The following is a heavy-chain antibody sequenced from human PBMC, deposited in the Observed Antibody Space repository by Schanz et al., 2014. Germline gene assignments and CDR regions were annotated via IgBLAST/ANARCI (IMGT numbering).Heavy chain of an antibody. CDR3: ARGYGDSPTDF. D-gene: IGHD4-17*01. Sequence: QGQLVQSGPEVKEPGASVKVSCEASRYTFNTYGLNWVRQAPGQGLEWMGWIIPILGIANYAQKFQGRVTITADRSTSTAYMELSSLRSEDTAVYYCARGYGDSPTDFWGQGTLVTVSS. CDR2: IIPILGIA. V-gene: IGHV1-69*10. CDR1: RYTFNTYG. J-gene: IGHJ4*02.